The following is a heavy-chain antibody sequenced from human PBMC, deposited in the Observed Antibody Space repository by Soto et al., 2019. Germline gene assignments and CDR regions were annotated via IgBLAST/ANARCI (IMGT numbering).Heavy chain of an antibody. D-gene: IGHD6-13*01. CDR2: INAANGDT. CDR3: VRRHVSATGIDWFDP. V-gene: IGHV1-3*01. J-gene: IGHJ5*02. Sequence: QVQLVQSGTEVKKPGASVKVSCKASGYTFTSYCIHWVRQAPGQRLEWMGWINAANGDTKYSPKFQGRVTITRDTSASTAYRELSSLRSEDTAVYYCVRRHVSATGIDWFDPWGQGTLGTVSS. CDR1: GYTFTSYC.